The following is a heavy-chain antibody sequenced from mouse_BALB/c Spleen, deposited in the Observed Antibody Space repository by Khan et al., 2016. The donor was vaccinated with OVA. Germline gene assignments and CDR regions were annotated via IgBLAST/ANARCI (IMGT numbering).Heavy chain of an antibody. CDR3: ARGNDYGYYFDY. J-gene: IGHJ2*01. D-gene: IGHD1-1*01. Sequence: EVQLQESGPGLVKPSQSLSLTCTVTGYSITSGYAWNWIRQFPGNKLEWMGYISYSGVTSYPPSLKSRISITRDTSKNQFFLQLNSVTTEDTATYYCARGNDYGYYFDYWGQGTTLTVAS. CDR2: ISYSGVT. CDR1: GYSITSGYA. V-gene: IGHV3-2*02.